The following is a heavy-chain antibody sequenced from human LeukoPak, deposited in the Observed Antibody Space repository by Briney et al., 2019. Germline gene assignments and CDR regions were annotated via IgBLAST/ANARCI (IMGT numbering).Heavy chain of an antibody. Sequence: GGSPGLLWGSSGFTFNSHSINWGRQGPGEGLEWGSSICSSSSYIYYADSVKGRFTISRDNAKNSLYLQMNSLRAEDTAVYYCARFSGYCSSTSCTPGDWGQGTLVTVSS. V-gene: IGHV3-21*01. D-gene: IGHD2-2*01. J-gene: IGHJ4*02. CDR1: GFTFNSHS. CDR2: ICSSSSYI. CDR3: ARFSGYCSSTSCTPGD.